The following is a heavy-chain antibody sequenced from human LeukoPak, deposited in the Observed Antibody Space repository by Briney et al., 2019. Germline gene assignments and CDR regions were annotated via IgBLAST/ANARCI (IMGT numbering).Heavy chain of an antibody. CDR1: GGSISSYY. J-gene: IGHJ4*02. CDR2: ICTSGST. V-gene: IGHV4-4*07. Sequence: SETLSLTCTVSGGSISSYYWSWIRQPAGKGLEWIGRICTSGSTTYNPSLESRVTMSADTYYNQFSLQLSSVTAADTAVYYCVRARRGVAYWGQGTLVTVSS. CDR3: VRARRGVAY. D-gene: IGHD5-12*01.